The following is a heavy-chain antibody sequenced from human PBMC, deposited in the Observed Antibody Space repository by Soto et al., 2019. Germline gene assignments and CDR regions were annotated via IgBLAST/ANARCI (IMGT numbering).Heavy chain of an antibody. D-gene: IGHD2-2*01. V-gene: IGHV1-69*02. CDR3: ARDGDCSSTSCFDAPSAFYI. CDR2: IIPILGIA. J-gene: IGHJ3*02. CDR1: GGTFSSYT. Sequence: QVQLVQSGAEVKKPGSSVKVSCKASGGTFSSYTISWVRQAPGQGLEWMGRIIPILGIANYAQKFQGRVTITADKSTITAYMEPSSLRCANRAVYYCARDGDCSSTSCFDAPSAFYIWGQGTMLTVSS.